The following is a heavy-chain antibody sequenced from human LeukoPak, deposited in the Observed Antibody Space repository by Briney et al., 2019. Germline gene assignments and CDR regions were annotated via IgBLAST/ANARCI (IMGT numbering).Heavy chain of an antibody. D-gene: IGHD1-1*01. J-gene: IGHJ4*02. V-gene: IGHV1-24*01. CDR3: ATSGPWNYFDY. CDR1: GYTLTELS. CDR2: FDPEDGET. Sequence: ASVKVSCKVSGYTLTELSMHWVRQAPGKGLEWMGGFDPEDGETIYAQKFQGRVTMTKDTSTDTAYMELSSLRSEDTAVYYCATSGPWNYFDYWGQGTLVTVSS.